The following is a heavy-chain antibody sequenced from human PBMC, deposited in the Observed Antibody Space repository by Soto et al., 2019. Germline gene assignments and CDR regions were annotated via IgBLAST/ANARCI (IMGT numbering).Heavy chain of an antibody. J-gene: IGHJ4*02. CDR2: ISSTTNYI. Sequence: GVSLRLSCAASGFTFTRYSMNWVRQAPGKGLEWVSSISSTTNYIYYGDSMKGRFTISRDNAKNSLYLEMNSLRAEDTAVYYCARESEDLTSNFDYWGQGTLVTVS. V-gene: IGHV3-21*06. CDR3: ARESEDLTSNFDY. CDR1: GFTFTRYS.